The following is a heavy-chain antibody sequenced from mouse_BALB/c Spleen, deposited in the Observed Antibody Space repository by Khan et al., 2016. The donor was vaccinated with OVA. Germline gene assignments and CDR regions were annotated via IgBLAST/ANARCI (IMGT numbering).Heavy chain of an antibody. CDR3: ARDGAYYSNDGWFDY. CDR2: INPSSGYT. V-gene: IGHV1-4*01. D-gene: IGHD2-5*01. Sequence: QVQLKESGAELARPGASVKLSCKASGYTFTSYTIHWINQRPGQGLEWIGYINPSSGYTNYNQKFKDKATLTADKSSTTAYMQLSSLTSDDSAVYYCARDGAYYSNDGWFDYWGQGTMLTVSA. J-gene: IGHJ3*01. CDR1: GYTFTSYT.